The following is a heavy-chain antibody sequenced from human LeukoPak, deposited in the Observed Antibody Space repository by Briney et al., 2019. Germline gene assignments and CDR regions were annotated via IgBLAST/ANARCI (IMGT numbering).Heavy chain of an antibody. D-gene: IGHD6-19*01. CDR1: GYTFTGYY. J-gene: IGHJ3*02. CDR3: ARADIAVAGRDAFDI. V-gene: IGHV1-2*02. CDR2: INPNSGAT. Sequence: ASVKVSCKASGYTFTGYYMHWVRQAPGQALEWMGWINPNSGATDSAQKFQGRVTMTRDTSISTAYMELTRLRSDDTAVYYCARADIAVAGRDAFDIWGQGTMVSVSS.